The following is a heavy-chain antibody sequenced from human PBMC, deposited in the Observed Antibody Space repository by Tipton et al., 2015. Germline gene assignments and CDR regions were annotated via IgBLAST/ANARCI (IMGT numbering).Heavy chain of an antibody. V-gene: IGHV4-59*01. D-gene: IGHD5-24*01. CDR2: IYYSGST. Sequence: PSLTCTVSGGSFSDYYWSWIRQSPGEGLEWIGYIYYSGSTNYNHSLRSRVAMSMDTSRNQFSLKMSSVTAADTAVYYCARDLEHGMDVWGQGTTVTVSS. J-gene: IGHJ6*02. CDR3: ARDLEHGMDV. CDR1: GGSFSDYY.